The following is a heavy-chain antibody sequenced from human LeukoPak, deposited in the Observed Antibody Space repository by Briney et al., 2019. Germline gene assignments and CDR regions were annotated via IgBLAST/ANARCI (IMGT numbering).Heavy chain of an antibody. CDR1: GFTVSTNY. V-gene: IGHV3-53*05. CDR2: IYSGGST. CDR3: AKDGLEQWLVIYY. J-gene: IGHJ4*02. D-gene: IGHD6-19*01. Sequence: GVSLRLSCAASGFTVSTNYMSWVRRAPGKGLEWVSIIYSGGSTSYADSVKGRFTISRDNSKNSLYLQMNSLTTEDTALYYCAKDGLEQWLVIYYWGQGTLVTVSS.